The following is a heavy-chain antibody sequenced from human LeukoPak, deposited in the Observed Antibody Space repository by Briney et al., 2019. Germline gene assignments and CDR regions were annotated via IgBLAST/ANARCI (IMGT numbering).Heavy chain of an antibody. D-gene: IGHD2-2*01. J-gene: IGHJ4*02. Sequence: SKTLSLTCTVSGGSFSSSSYYWGWIRQPPGKGLDWIGSIYYSGSTYYNPSLKSRVTISVDTSKNQFSLKLSSVTAADTAVYYCVRDERCSSTSCRTPFDYWGQGTLVTVSS. V-gene: IGHV4-39*01. CDR2: IYYSGST. CDR1: GGSFSSSSYY. CDR3: VRDERCSSTSCRTPFDY.